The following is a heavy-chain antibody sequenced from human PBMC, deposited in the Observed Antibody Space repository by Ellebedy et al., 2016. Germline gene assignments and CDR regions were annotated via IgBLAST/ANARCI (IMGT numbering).Heavy chain of an antibody. CDR3: ASPLGYCTNGVCYNYYGMDV. CDR2: IDPSDSYT. V-gene: IGHV5-10-1*01. CDR1: GYSFTSYW. D-gene: IGHD2-8*01. Sequence: GGSLRLSCKGSGYSFTSYWISWVRQMPGKGLEWMGRIDPSDSYTNYSPSFQGHVTISADKSISTAYLQWSSLKASDTAMYYCASPLGYCTNGVCYNYYGMDVWGQGTTVTVSS. J-gene: IGHJ6*02.